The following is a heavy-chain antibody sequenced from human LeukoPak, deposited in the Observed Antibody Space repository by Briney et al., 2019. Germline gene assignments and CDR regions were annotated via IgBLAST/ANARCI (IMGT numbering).Heavy chain of an antibody. Sequence: GGSLRLSCAASGFTFSSYAMSWVRQAPGKGLEWVSAISGSGGSTYYADSVKGRFTISRDNSKNTLYLQMNSLRAENTAVYYCAKDLPTSMVRGANYCYYGMDVWGQGTTVTVSS. J-gene: IGHJ6*02. D-gene: IGHD3-10*01. V-gene: IGHV3-23*01. CDR3: AKDLPTSMVRGANYCYYGMDV. CDR1: GFTFSSYA. CDR2: ISGSGGST.